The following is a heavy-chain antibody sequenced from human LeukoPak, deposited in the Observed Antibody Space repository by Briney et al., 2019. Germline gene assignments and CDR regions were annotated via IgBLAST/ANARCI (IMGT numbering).Heavy chain of an antibody. CDR1: GGSFSGYY. D-gene: IGHD5-12*01. CDR3: AVRPRGATIRVP. J-gene: IGHJ4*02. Sequence: PSETLSHTCAVYGGSFSGYYWSWIRQPPGKGLEWIGEINHSGSTNYNPSLKSRVTISVDTSKNQFSLKLSSVTAADTAVYYCAVRPRGATIRVPWGQGTLVTVSS. CDR2: INHSGST. V-gene: IGHV4-34*01.